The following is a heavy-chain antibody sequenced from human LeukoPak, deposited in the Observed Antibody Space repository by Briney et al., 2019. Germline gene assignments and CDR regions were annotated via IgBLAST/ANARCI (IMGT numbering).Heavy chain of an antibody. J-gene: IGHJ4*02. CDR1: GFTFSNYE. CDR3: ARVRSGYSHENYFDY. V-gene: IGHV3-48*03. Sequence: PGGSLSLSCAASGFTFSNYEMNRVRQAPGKGLEWVSYISGSGSTIYYADSVKGRFTISRDNAKDSLYLQMNSLRAEDTAVYYCARVRSGYSHENYFDYWGQGTLVTVSS. CDR2: ISGSGSTI. D-gene: IGHD5-18*01.